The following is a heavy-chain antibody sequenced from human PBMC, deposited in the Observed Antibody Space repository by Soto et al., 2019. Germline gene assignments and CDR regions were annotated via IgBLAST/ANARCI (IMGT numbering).Heavy chain of an antibody. J-gene: IGHJ4*02. V-gene: IGHV3-23*01. CDR1: GFTFSSYA. D-gene: IGHD4-17*01. CDR3: ARGRDRDTVTTFDY. Sequence: EVQLLESGGGLLQRGGSLRLSCAASGFTFSSYAMNWVRQAPGKGLEWVSVIHGSGGSAYYADSVKGRFTISRDNSKNTVFLQMNSLRVEDTAIYLCARGRDRDTVTTFDYWGQGALVTVSP. CDR2: IHGSGGSA.